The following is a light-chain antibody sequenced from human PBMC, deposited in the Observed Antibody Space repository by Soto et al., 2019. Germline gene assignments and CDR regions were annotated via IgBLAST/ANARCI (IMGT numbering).Light chain of an antibody. CDR1: QSVAFH. CDR3: QQYKKWPPLT. V-gene: IGKV3-15*01. J-gene: IGKJ4*01. CDR2: GAF. Sequence: EIVMTQSPATLSVSPGETATLSCRASQSVAFHLAWYQQKPGQGPRLLIYGAFTRATGIPARFSGSGSGTEFTLTISSLQSEDFAVYYCQQYKKWPPLTFGGRTKVEIK.